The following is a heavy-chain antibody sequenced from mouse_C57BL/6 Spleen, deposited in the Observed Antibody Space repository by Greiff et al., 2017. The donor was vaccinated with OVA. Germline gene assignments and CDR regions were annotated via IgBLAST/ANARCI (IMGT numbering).Heavy chain of an antibody. J-gene: IGHJ2*01. CDR2: IYPGDGDT. CDR1: GYAFSSSW. D-gene: IGHD3-3*01. V-gene: IGHV1-82*01. CDR3: ARGLGGNYFDY. Sequence: QVQLKESGPELVKPGASVKISCKASGYAFSSSWMNWVKQRPGKGLEWIGRIYPGDGDTNYNGKFKGKATLTADKSSSTAYMQLSSLTSEDSAVYFCARGLGGNYFDYWGQGTTLTVSS.